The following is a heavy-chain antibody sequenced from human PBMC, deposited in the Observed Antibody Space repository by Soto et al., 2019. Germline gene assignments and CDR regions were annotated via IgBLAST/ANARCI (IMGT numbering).Heavy chain of an antibody. CDR2: IYYSGST. Sequence: QVQLQESGPGLVKTSQTLSLTCTVSGGSISSGGYYWSWIRQHPGKVLEWIGYIYYSGSTYFNPSLKSRVTISVDTSKTQFSLKVSSVTAADTAVYYCARSYTATTEANWLDPWGQGTLVTVSS. D-gene: IGHD4-4*01. V-gene: IGHV4-31*03. J-gene: IGHJ5*02. CDR3: ARSYTATTEANWLDP. CDR1: GGSISSGGYY.